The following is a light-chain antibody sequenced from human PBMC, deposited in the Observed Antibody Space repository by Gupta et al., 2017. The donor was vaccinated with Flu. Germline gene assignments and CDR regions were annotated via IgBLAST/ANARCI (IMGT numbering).Light chain of an antibody. Sequence: VTPGEAAVRACMSNKSLVHSGVYNFLDWYLQKPGQSPQVVIYLASIRATGVPDRFSGSGSGTDFTLKIRRVEAEDVGIYYCMQALQIPRTFGPGTKVDIK. V-gene: IGKV2-28*01. CDR1: KSLVHSGVYNF. CDR3: MQALQIPRT. CDR2: LAS. J-gene: IGKJ3*01.